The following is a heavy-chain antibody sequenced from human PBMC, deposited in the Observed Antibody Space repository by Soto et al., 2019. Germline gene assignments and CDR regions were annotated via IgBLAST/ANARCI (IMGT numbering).Heavy chain of an antibody. CDR1: GGSISSYY. CDR2: MYYSGIS. CDR3: ARGASGYYPLAWFDP. V-gene: IGHV4-59*01. D-gene: IGHD3-3*01. J-gene: IGHJ5*02. Sequence: XETLSLTCTVSGGSISSYYWSWIRQPPGKGLEWIGYMYYSGISNYNPSLKSRVTILLDTPKNQFSLKLSSVTAADSAVYYCARGASGYYPLAWFDPWGQGTLVTVSS.